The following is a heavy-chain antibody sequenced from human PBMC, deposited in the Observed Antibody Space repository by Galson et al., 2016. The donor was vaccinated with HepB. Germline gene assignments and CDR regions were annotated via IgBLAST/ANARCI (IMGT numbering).Heavy chain of an antibody. CDR1: GFTFSSYS. Sequence: SLRLSCAASGFTFSSYSMTLVRQAPGKGLEWVSYISSSRGSIYYADPVKGRFTISSDNAKNSLALQMNSLSVEDTAVYYCARGGEYGDYRRHSDRKSYYYYGMDVWGQGTTVTVSS. CDR3: ARGGEYGDYRRHSDRKSYYYYGMDV. V-gene: IGHV3-48*04. J-gene: IGHJ6*02. CDR2: ISSSRGSI. D-gene: IGHD4-17*01.